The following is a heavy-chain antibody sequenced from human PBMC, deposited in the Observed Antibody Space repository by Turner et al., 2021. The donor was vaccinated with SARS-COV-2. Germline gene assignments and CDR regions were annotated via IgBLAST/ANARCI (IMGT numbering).Heavy chain of an antibody. V-gene: IGHV1-69*04. CDR3: ASLYQGIAAARISWFDP. CDR2: IIPILGIA. J-gene: IGHJ5*02. CDR1: GSPFSSYA. Sequence: QVQLGQSGAEVRKPGSSVRVPCKASGSPFSSYAISWVRQAPGQGLEWMGRIIPILGIANYEQKFQGRVTITADKSTSTAYMELSSLRSEDTAVYYCASLYQGIAAARISWFDPWGQGTLVTVSS. D-gene: IGHD6-13*01.